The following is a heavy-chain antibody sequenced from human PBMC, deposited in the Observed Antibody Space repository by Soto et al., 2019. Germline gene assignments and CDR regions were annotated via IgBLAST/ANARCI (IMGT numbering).Heavy chain of an antibody. CDR3: ARDKDRQQLGGNYYYILDV. CDR2: IMPVFATQ. V-gene: IGHV1-69*12. D-gene: IGHD3-3*02. CDR1: GGTFSTSA. Sequence: QVQLMQSGAEVKKPGSSVKVSCKASGGTFSTSAISWVRQAPGEGLEWVGGIMPVFATQDYAQKFQGRVTISAGESTTTAYRELASLTTDDTSVYYCARDKDRQQLGGNYYYILDVWGQGTAITVSS. J-gene: IGHJ6*02.